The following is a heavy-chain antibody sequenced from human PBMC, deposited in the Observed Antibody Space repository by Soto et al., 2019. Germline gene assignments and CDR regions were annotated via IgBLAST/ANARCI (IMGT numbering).Heavy chain of an antibody. Sequence: SETLSLTCAVYGGSFSGYYWSWVRQPPGKGLEWMGEMNDSGSTNDTPSLKSRVTISVDTSKNQSSLKLSSVTAADTAVYYCARGTYGNFDYWGQRSLVPSPQ. CDR1: GGSFSGYY. D-gene: IGHD4-17*01. J-gene: IGHJ4*02. CDR3: ARGTYGNFDY. CDR2: MNDSGST. V-gene: IGHV4-34*01.